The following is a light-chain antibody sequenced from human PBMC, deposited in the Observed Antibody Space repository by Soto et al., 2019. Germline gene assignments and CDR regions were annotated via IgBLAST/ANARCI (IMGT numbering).Light chain of an antibody. V-gene: IGKV1-5*03. CDR2: KAS. CDR1: QSISSW. J-gene: IGKJ1*01. CDR3: QQYNDNWT. Sequence: DIQMTQSPSNMSASVGDRVNITCRASQSISSWLAWYQQNPGKAPKLLIYKASTLQSGVPSRFSGSGSGTEFTLAISSLQPDDSATYYCQQYNDNWTFAQGTKVDIK.